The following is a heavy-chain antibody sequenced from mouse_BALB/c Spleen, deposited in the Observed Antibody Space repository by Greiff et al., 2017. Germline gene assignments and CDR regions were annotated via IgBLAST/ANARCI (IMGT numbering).Heavy chain of an antibody. V-gene: IGHV2-9*02. Sequence: QVQLQESGPGLVAPSQSLSITCTVSGFSLTSYGVHWVRQPPGKGLEWLGVIWAGGSTNYNSALMSRLSISKDNSKSQVFLKMNSLQTDDTAMYYCGSWACDDWMDYWGQGTSVTVSA. J-gene: IGHJ4*01. D-gene: IGHD2-13*01. CDR1: GFSLTSYG. CDR3: GSWACDDWMDY. CDR2: IWAGGST.